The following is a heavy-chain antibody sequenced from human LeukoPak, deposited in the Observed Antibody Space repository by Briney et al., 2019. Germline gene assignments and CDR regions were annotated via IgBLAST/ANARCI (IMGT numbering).Heavy chain of an antibody. CDR2: ISGGGAT. CDR3: AREILVPGVNLVNWFDS. CDR1: GGSIIDYY. J-gene: IGHJ5*01. V-gene: IGHV4-4*07. D-gene: IGHD3-10*01. Sequence: SETLSLTCTVSGGSIIDYYWNWIRQSAGKGLEYIGRISGGGATSYNPSLQSRITMSVDTSKNQFSLHLTSVTVADTAIYYCAREILVPGVNLVNWFDSWGQGFLVTVSS.